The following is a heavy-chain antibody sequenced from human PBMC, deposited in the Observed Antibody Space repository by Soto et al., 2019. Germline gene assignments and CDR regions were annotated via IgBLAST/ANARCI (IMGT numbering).Heavy chain of an antibody. V-gene: IGHV1-18*01. Sequence: QVQLVQSGDEVKKPGASVKVSCKASGYIFVNYGIAWVRQAPGQGLEWMGWISPYTGNTHSATKIQGRLTMTTDTSTSTGYMDLGSLTSDDTAVYYCVMVDNYVTPTPQDVWGQGTTVNVSS. J-gene: IGHJ6*02. D-gene: IGHD3-16*01. CDR3: VMVDNYVTPTPQDV. CDR2: ISPYTGNT. CDR1: GYIFVNYG.